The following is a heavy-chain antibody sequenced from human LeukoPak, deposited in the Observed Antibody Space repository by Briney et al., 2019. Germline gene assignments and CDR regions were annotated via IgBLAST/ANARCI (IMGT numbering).Heavy chain of an antibody. D-gene: IGHD3-3*01. Sequence: PGGSLRLSCAASGLTVSSNYMSWVRQAPGKGLEWVSVIYSGGSTYYADSVKGRFTISRDNSKNTLYLQMNSLRAEDTAVYYCARTAAKITIFGVALYMDVWGKGTTVTVSS. J-gene: IGHJ6*03. V-gene: IGHV3-53*01. CDR3: ARTAAKITIFGVALYMDV. CDR1: GLTVSSNY. CDR2: IYSGGST.